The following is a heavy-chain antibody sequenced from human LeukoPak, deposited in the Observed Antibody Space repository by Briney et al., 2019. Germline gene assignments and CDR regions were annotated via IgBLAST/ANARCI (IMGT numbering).Heavy chain of an antibody. CDR2: ISSSGSTT. Sequence: GGSLRLSCAASGFTYSDYYMSWIRQAPGKGLEWVSYISSSGSTTYYADSVKGQFTISRDNAKNSLYLQMNSLRAEDTAVYYCARNHYYDSSGSDYWGQGTLVTVSS. CDR1: GFTYSDYY. D-gene: IGHD3-22*01. V-gene: IGHV3-11*01. J-gene: IGHJ4*02. CDR3: ARNHYYDSSGSDY.